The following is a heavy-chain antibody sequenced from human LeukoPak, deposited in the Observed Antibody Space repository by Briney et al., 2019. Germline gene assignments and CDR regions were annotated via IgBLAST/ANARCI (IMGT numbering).Heavy chain of an antibody. D-gene: IGHD1-1*01. Sequence: GGSLRLSCAASGFTFSSYAMHWVRQAPGKGLEWVANINQDGSGKYYVDSVKGRFTISRDNAKNSLYLQMNSLRAEDTAVYYCARDFSLTRLERPFDCWGQGTLVTVSS. CDR3: ARDFSLTRLERPFDC. CDR1: GFTFSSYA. CDR2: INQDGSGK. J-gene: IGHJ4*02. V-gene: IGHV3-7*01.